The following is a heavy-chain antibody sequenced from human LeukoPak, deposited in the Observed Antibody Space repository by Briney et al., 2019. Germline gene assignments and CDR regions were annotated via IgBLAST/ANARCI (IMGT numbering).Heavy chain of an antibody. Sequence: GGSLRLSRAASGFTFTSYAMRWVRQAPGKGLEWVSAISGSGGSTYYADPVKDRFTISRDNSKNTLYLQMNSQRAEDSALYYCASQRTGDSVYFDYWGQGTLVTVFS. CDR2: ISGSGGST. D-gene: IGHD7-27*01. J-gene: IGHJ4*02. V-gene: IGHV3-23*01. CDR3: ASQRTGDSVYFDY. CDR1: GFTFTSYA.